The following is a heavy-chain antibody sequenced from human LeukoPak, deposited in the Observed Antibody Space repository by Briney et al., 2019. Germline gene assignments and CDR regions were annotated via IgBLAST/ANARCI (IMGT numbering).Heavy chain of an antibody. J-gene: IGHJ4*02. Sequence: SETPSLTCTVSGGAISNTSYYWGWLRQPTGNGLGWIGCASYSGSTYYSPSRDGRVFIAVDTSKNQFSLRLSSVTAAYTAIYYWARLRSYGGNRGIDYWGQGTLVAVSS. CDR3: ARLRSYGGNRGIDY. D-gene: IGHD4-23*01. V-gene: IGHV4-39*01. CDR2: ASYSGST. CDR1: GGAISNTSYY.